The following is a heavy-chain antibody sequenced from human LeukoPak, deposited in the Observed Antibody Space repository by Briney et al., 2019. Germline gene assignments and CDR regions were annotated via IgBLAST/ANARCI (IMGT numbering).Heavy chain of an antibody. V-gene: IGHV3-48*02. Sequence: GGSLRLSCAASGFIFSSYSMNWVRQAPGKGLEWISYISSSSSSIYYADSVKGRFTISRDNANNSLYLQMNSLGDEDTAMYYCARDSSPEGFDYWGQGTLVTVPS. D-gene: IGHD1-14*01. CDR3: ARDSSPEGFDY. CDR2: ISSSSSSI. CDR1: GFIFSSYS. J-gene: IGHJ4*02.